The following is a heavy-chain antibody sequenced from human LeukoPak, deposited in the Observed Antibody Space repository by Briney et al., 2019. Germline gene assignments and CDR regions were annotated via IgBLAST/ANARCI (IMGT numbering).Heavy chain of an antibody. D-gene: IGHD3-10*01. CDR3: ASGLLWFGDLYGMDV. Sequence: SETLSLTCTVSGGSISSYYWSWIRQPAGKGLEWIGRIYTSGSTNYNPSLKSRVTMSVDTSKNQFSLKLSSVTAADTAVYYCASGLLWFGDLYGMDVWGQGTTVTVSS. CDR2: IYTSGST. J-gene: IGHJ6*02. V-gene: IGHV4-4*07. CDR1: GGSISSYY.